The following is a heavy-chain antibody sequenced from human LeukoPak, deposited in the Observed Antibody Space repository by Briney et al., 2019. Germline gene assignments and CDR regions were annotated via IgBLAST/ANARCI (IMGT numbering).Heavy chain of an antibody. CDR3: ARDPGLWFGDRKRFDP. CDR2: INHSGST. J-gene: IGHJ5*02. CDR1: GGSFSGYY. Sequence: PSETLSLTCAVHGGSFSGYYWSWIRQPPGKGLEWIGEINHSGSTNYNPSLKSRVTISVDTSKNQFSLKLSSVTAADTAVYYCARDPGLWFGDRKRFDPWGQGTLVTASS. D-gene: IGHD3-10*01. V-gene: IGHV4-34*01.